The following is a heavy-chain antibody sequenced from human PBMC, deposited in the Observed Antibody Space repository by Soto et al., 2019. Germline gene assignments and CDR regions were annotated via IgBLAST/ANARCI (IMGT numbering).Heavy chain of an antibody. CDR1: GFSFSDYW. V-gene: IGHV3-7*01. Sequence: EVQLVESGGGLVQPGGSLRVSCAAAGFSFSDYWMTWVRQVPGKGLEWVANIKQDGSEKYYADSVKGRFTISRDNAKSSLYVQLNSLRAEDTAVYHCARSRAGRTAASYYGYMDVWGKGTKVTVSS. CDR3: ARSRAGRTAASYYGYMDV. CDR2: IKQDGSEK. D-gene: IGHD2-2*01. J-gene: IGHJ6*03.